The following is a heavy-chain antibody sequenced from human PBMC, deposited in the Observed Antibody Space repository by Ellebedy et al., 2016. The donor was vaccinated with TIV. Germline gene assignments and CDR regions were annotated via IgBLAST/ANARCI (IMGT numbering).Heavy chain of an antibody. CDR2: ISYDGSKK. CDR1: GFTFSSYA. Sequence: PGGSLRLSCAASGFTFSSYAIHWVRQAPGKGLDWVAVISYDGSKKDYADSVKGRFTISRDNSKNTLYLQMNSLRAEDTAVYYCARGWGSYYPFDIWGQGTMVTVSS. D-gene: IGHD1-26*01. J-gene: IGHJ3*02. V-gene: IGHV3-30-3*01. CDR3: ARGWGSYYPFDI.